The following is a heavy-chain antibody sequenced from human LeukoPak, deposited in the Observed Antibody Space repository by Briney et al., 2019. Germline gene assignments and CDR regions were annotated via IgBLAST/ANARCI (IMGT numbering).Heavy chain of an antibody. J-gene: IGHJ4*02. CDR3: ARTPYYDSSGYDYYFDY. CDR1: GFTFSSYW. Sequence: GGSLRLSCAASGFTFSSYWMHWVRQAPGKGLVWVSRINSDGSSTSYADSVKGRFTISRDNAKNTLYLQMNSLRAEDTAVYYCARTPYYDSSGYDYYFDYWGQGTLVTVSS. CDR2: INSDGSST. V-gene: IGHV3-74*01. D-gene: IGHD3-22*01.